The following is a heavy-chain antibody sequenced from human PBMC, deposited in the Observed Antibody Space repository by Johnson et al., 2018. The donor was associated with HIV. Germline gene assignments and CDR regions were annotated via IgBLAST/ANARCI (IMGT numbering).Heavy chain of an antibody. CDR3: ARESRDGPNLRAFDI. D-gene: IGHD5-24*01. CDR1: GFIVGTKY. Sequence: VQLVESGGGVVQPGRSLRLSCAASGFIVGTKYMSWVRQAPGKGLEWVSVIYSGGSTYYADSVKGRFTISRDNSKNTVYLQMNNLRAGDTAVYFCARESRDGPNLRAFDIWGQGTTVIVSS. CDR2: IYSGGST. V-gene: IGHV3-66*01. J-gene: IGHJ3*02.